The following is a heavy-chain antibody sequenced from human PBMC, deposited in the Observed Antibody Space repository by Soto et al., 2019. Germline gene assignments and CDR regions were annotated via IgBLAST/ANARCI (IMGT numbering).Heavy chain of an antibody. J-gene: IGHJ5*02. CDR1: GYSFTSYW. Sequence: PGESLKISCKGSGYSFTSYWIGWVRQMPGKGLEWMGIIYPGDSDTRYSPSFQGQVTISADKSISTAYLQWSSLKASDTAMYYCGRIEVSLSGDGPLDPWGKGPLVTVSS. CDR3: GRIEVSLSGDGPLDP. V-gene: IGHV5-51*01. D-gene: IGHD4-17*01. CDR2: IYPGDSDT.